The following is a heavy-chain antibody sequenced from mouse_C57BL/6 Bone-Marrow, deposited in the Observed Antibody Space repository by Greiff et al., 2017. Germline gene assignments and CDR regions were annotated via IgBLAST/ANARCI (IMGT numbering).Heavy chain of an antibody. CDR2: FHPYNDDT. D-gene: IGHD2-1*01. Sequence: VQLQQSGAELVKPGASVKMSCKASCYTFTTSPTEWMKQNHGKSLEWIGNFHPYNDDTTYNEKFKGKATLTVEKSSSTVYLELSRLTSDDSAVYYCARGGNYGGYYFDYWGQGNTRTVS. J-gene: IGHJ2*01. V-gene: IGHV1-47*01. CDR1: CYTFTTSP. CDR3: ARGGNYGGYYFDY.